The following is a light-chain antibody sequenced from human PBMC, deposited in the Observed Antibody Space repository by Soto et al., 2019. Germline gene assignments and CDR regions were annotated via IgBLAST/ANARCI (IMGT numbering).Light chain of an antibody. CDR3: QVWDSGSDPVV. CDR1: DIGSKS. J-gene: IGLJ2*01. Sequence: SYELTQSPSVSVAPGKTARITCGESDIGSKSVHWYQQKPGQAPVLVIYYDRHRPSGIPELFSGSNSGNASTLTIIRVEAGDEADYYCQVWDSGSDPVVFGGGTKLTVL. V-gene: IGLV3-21*04. CDR2: YDR.